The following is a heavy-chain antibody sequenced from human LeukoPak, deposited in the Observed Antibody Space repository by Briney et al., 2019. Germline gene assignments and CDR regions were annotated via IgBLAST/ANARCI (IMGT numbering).Heavy chain of an antibody. CDR1: GFTFSSYA. Sequence: PGGSLRLSCAASGFTFSSYAMSWVRQAPGKWLEWVSAISGSGGSTYYADSVKGRFTISRDNSKNTLYLQMNSLRAEDTAVYYCVKGRSSTYDYVWGSYPDAFDIWGQGTMVTVSS. CDR3: VKGRSSTYDYVWGSYPDAFDI. J-gene: IGHJ3*02. CDR2: ISGSGGST. D-gene: IGHD3-16*02. V-gene: IGHV3-23*01.